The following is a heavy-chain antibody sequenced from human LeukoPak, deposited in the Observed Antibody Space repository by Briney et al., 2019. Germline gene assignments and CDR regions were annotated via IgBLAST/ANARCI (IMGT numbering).Heavy chain of an antibody. V-gene: IGHV3-7*02. J-gene: IGHJ4*02. Sequence: PGGSLRLSCTASGFTFSSYWMTWVRQAPGIGLEWVANIKQDGSEKNYVDSVKGRFTISRDNAKNSLCLQMNSLRAEDTAVYYCARGAEWELQTYFDYWGQGTLVTVSS. CDR3: ARGAEWELQTYFDY. D-gene: IGHD1-26*01. CDR2: IKQDGSEK. CDR1: GFTFSSYW.